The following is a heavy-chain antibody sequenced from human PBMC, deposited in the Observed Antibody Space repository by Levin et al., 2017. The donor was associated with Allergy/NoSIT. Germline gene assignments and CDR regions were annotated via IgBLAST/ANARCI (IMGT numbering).Heavy chain of an antibody. V-gene: IGHV4-39*07. D-gene: IGHD1-26*01. CDR3: VRANSGSLPDFGS. CDR2: IYYSGSI. CDR1: GASITNNYYY. Sequence: SQTLSLTCPVSGASITNNYYYWGWIRQPPGQGLEWIGNIYYSGSIFYNPSLYSRVTISVDTAKNQFSLNLTSVTVADTAVYYCVRANSGSLPDFGSWGLGTLVTVSS. J-gene: IGHJ4*02.